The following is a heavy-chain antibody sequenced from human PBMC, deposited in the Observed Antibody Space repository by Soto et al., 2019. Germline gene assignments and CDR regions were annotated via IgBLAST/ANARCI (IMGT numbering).Heavy chain of an antibody. D-gene: IGHD2-21*01. V-gene: IGHV3-48*01. CDR2: THPNGRTI. J-gene: IGHJ3*02. Sequence: GGALRLSWAASGVTFSSPSMNWGRQAPGRELEGVSFTHPNGRTIYYVDSVKGRFTISRDNAKNSLYLQMNSLRAEDTAVYYCARQNAYGALDIWGQGTMVTVSS. CDR3: ARQNAYGALDI. CDR1: GVTFSSPS.